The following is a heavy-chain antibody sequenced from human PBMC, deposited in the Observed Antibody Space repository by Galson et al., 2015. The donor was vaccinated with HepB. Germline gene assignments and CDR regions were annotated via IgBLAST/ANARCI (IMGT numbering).Heavy chain of an antibody. CDR2: IYYSGST. CDR3: ARDEGNWFDP. V-gene: IGHV4-59*01. J-gene: IGHJ5*02. Sequence: LSLTCTVSGGSISSYYWSWIRQPPGKGLEWMGYIYYSGSTNYNPSLKSRVTISVDTSKNQFSLKLSSVTAADTAVYYCARDEGNWFDPWGQGTLVTVSS. CDR1: GGSISSYY.